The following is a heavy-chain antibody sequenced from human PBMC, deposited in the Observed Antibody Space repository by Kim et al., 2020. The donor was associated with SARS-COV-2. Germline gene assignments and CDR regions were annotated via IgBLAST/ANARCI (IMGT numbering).Heavy chain of an antibody. V-gene: IGHV3-30*18. CDR3: AKEERGQSFYYYYGMDV. CDR1: GFTFSSYG. Sequence: GGSLRLSCAASGFTFSSYGMHWVRQAPGKGLEWVAVISYDGSNKYYADSVKGRFTISRDNSKNTLYLQMNSLRAEDTAVYYCAKEERGQSFYYYYGMDVWGQGTTVTVSS. CDR2: ISYDGSNK. D-gene: IGHD1-1*01. J-gene: IGHJ6*02.